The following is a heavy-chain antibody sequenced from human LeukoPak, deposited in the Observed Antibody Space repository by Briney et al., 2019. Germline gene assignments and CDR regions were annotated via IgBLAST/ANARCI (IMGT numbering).Heavy chain of an antibody. CDR3: AKDAAGPEY. CDR2: ISAGGGST. Sequence: PGGSLRLSCAASGFTFDDYGMSWVRQAPGKGLFWVSGISAGGGSTYYADSVKGRFTISRDNSRNTLYLQMSSLRAEDTAVYYCAKDAAGPEYWGQGTLVTVSS. V-gene: IGHV3-23*01. J-gene: IGHJ4*02. CDR1: GFTFDDYG. D-gene: IGHD6-13*01.